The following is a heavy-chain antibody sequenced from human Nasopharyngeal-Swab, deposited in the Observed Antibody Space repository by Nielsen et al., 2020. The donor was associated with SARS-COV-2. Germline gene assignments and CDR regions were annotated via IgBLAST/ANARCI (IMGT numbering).Heavy chain of an antibody. V-gene: IGHV3-30*18. D-gene: IGHD6-19*01. CDR3: AKDQGSGWLQSYYYYYGMDV. Sequence: GESLKISCAASGFTFSSYGMHWDRQAPGKGLEWVAVISYDGSNKYYADSVKGRFTISGDNSKNTLYLQMNSLRAEDTAVYYCAKDQGSGWLQSYYYYYGMDVWGQGTTVTVSS. CDR1: GFTFSSYG. J-gene: IGHJ6*02. CDR2: ISYDGSNK.